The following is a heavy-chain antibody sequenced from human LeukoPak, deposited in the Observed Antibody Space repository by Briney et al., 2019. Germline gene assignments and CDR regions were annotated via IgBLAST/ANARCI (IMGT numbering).Heavy chain of an antibody. V-gene: IGHV4-59*01. CDR2: IYYSGST. J-gene: IGHJ4*02. CDR1: GGSISSYY. CDR3: ARDLDY. Sequence: SETLSLTCTVSGGSISSYYWSWIRQPPGKGLEWIGYIYYSGSTNYNPSLKSRVTISVDTSKNQFSLKLSSVTAADTAVYYCARDLDYWGQGTLVAVSS.